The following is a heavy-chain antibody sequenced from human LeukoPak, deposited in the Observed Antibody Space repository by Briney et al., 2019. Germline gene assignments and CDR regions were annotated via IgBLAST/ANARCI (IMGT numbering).Heavy chain of an antibody. CDR2: INSDGSST. D-gene: IGHD6-19*01. Sequence: GGSLRLSCSASGFTFSSYWMHWVRQAPGKGLGWVSRINSDGSSTSYADSVKGRFTISRDNAKNTLYLQMNSLRAEDTAVYYCARVAPIAVADYYYYGMDVWGQGTTVTVSS. J-gene: IGHJ6*02. CDR1: GFTFSSYW. V-gene: IGHV3-74*01. CDR3: ARVAPIAVADYYYYGMDV.